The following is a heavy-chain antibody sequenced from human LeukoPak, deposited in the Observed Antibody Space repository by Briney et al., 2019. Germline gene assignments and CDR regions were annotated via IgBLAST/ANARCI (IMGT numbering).Heavy chain of an antibody. CDR3: ARDGYCGSSACCVDY. J-gene: IGHJ4*02. V-gene: IGHV3-23*01. CDR2: MSGGGGST. D-gene: IGHD2-2*03. Sequence: GGSLRLSCAASGFIFNTHAMSWVRQAPGKGLEWASVMSGGGGSTYYADSVKGRFTISRDNSKSTLFLQMNSLSAEDTAVYYCARDGYCGSSACCVDYWGQGTVVTVSP. CDR1: GFIFNTHA.